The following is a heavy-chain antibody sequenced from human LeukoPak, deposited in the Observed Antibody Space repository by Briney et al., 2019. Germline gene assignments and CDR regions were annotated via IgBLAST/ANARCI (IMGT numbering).Heavy chain of an antibody. CDR2: ISSSGSTI. V-gene: IGHV3-11*01. J-gene: IGHJ4*02. CDR1: GFTFSDYY. Sequence: GGSLRLSCAASGFTFSDYYMSWIRQAPGKGLEWVSYISSSGSTIYYADSVKGRFTISRDNAKNSLYLQMNSLRAEDTAVYYCAREWNDILTGYYADCWGQGTLVTVSS. D-gene: IGHD3-9*01. CDR3: AREWNDILTGYYADC.